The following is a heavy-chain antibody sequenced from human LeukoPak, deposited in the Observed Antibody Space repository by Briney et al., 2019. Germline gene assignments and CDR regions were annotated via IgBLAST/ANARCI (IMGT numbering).Heavy chain of an antibody. D-gene: IGHD3-3*02. V-gene: IGHV1-18*01. CDR1: GYALTRFG. CDR2: INFSNGDS. Sequence: ASVKVSCKASGYALTRFGISWVRLAPGQGLEWLGWINFSNGDSNTAEKVRDRVTLTADTSTSTAYMELRSLRSDDTAVYYCATFPHPYYYYMDVWGTGTTVTVSS. CDR3: ATFPHPYYYYMDV. J-gene: IGHJ6*03.